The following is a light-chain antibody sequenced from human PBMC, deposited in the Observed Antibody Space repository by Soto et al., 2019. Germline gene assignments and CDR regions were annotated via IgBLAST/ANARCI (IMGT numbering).Light chain of an antibody. CDR2: DVS. V-gene: IGLV2-14*01. CDR3: SSYTSSSTPYV. CDR1: SSDVGGYNY. J-gene: IGLJ1*01. Sequence: QSVLTQPASVSGSPGQSITLSCTGTSSDVGGYNYVSWYQQHPGKAPKLMIYDVSSRPSGVSNRFSGAKSGNTASLTISGLQTEDEADYYCSSYTSSSTPYVFGTGTKVTVL.